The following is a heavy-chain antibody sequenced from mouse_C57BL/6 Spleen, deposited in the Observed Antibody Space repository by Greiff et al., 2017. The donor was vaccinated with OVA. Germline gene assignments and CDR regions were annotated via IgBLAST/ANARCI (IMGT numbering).Heavy chain of an antibody. Sequence: VQLKESGAELVRPGSSVKMSCKTSGYTFTSYGINWVKQRPGQGLEWIGYIYIGNGYTEYNEKFKGKATLTSDTSSSTAYMQLSSLTSEDSAIYFCAQSYYYGSSYGAMDYWGQGTSVTVSS. CDR2: IYIGNGYT. V-gene: IGHV1-58*01. CDR1: GYTFTSYG. J-gene: IGHJ4*01. D-gene: IGHD1-1*01. CDR3: AQSYYYGSSYGAMDY.